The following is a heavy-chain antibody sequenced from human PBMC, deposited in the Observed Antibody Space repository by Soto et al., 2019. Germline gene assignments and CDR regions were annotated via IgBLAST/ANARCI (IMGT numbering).Heavy chain of an antibody. CDR1: GFTFSSYS. CDR2: ISSRSSYI. CDR3: ARDQVAAAGTFDY. Sequence: EVQLVESGGGLVKPGGSVRLSCAASGFTFSSYSMNWVRQAPGKGLERVPSISSRSSYIYYADAVKARFTIAKDNAKNPLYLQMNSLRAEDTAVYYWARDQVAAAGTFDYWGQGTLVTVSS. J-gene: IGHJ4*02. D-gene: IGHD6-13*01. V-gene: IGHV3-21*01.